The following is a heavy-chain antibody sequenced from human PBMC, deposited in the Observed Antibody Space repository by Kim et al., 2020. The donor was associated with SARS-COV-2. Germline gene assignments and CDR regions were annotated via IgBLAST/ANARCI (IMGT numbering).Heavy chain of an antibody. V-gene: IGHV1-2*05. CDR2: INPNSGGR. CDR3: ARSLISIFGLGGAMDV. D-gene: IGHD3-3*01. J-gene: IGHJ6*02. CDR1: GYTFTDYY. Sequence: ASVKVSCKASGYTFTDYYIHWIRQAPGQGLEWMGRINPNSGGRNYAQKFQGRVTMTRDTSISTVYLELSRLSSDDTVVYFCARSLISIFGLGGAMDVWGQGTTVTVSS.